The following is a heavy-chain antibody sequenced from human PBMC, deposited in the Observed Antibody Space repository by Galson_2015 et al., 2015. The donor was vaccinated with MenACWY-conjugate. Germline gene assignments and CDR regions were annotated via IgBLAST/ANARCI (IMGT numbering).Heavy chain of an antibody. CDR1: GFTFNNFV. CDR2: ITTNGDGT. CDR3: AKGLNPANDY. Sequence: SLRLSCAASGFTFNNFVMRWVRQAPGKGLEWVSSITTNGDGTYYADSVKGRFSISRDNPKNTLYLQMNSLRVEDTAVYYCAKGLNPANDYWGQGTLVTVSS. J-gene: IGHJ4*02. V-gene: IGHV3-23*01.